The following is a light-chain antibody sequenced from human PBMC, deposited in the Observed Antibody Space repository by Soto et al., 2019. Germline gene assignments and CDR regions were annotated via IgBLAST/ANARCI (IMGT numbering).Light chain of an antibody. J-gene: IGKJ1*01. CDR2: GAS. Sequence: PGERATLSCRASQSVSSNLAWYQQKPGQAPRLLIYGASTRATGIPARFSGSGSGTEFTLTISSLQSEDFAVYYCQQYNNWPPWTFGQGTKVDIK. V-gene: IGKV3-15*01. CDR1: QSVSSN. CDR3: QQYNNWPPWT.